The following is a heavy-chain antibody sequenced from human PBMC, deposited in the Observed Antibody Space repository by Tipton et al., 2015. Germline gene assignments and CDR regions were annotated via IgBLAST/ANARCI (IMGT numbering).Heavy chain of an antibody. D-gene: IGHD6-19*01. Sequence: TLSLTCTVSGVSVSSASYYWSWIRQPPGKGLQWIGYIYYSGHTKYNPSLKSRVTISADTSKNQFSLKMTSVTAADTAVYYCARAVAGSFDDWGQGTLVTVSS. V-gene: IGHV4-61*01. CDR1: GVSVSSASYY. CDR3: ARAVAGSFDD. J-gene: IGHJ4*02. CDR2: IYYSGHT.